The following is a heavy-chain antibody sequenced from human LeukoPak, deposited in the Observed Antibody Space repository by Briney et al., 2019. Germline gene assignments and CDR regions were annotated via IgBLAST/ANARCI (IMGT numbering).Heavy chain of an antibody. V-gene: IGHV3-73*01. CDR2: IRTKANNYAT. D-gene: IGHD2-21*02. Sequence: GGFLRLSCAASGFTFSGYTIHWVRQASGKGLEWVGHIRTKANNYATDYDASVKGRFTISRDDSKNTAFLQMNSLKTEDTAVYYCSRHDALPGDYWGQGTQVTVSS. CDR3: SRHDALPGDY. J-gene: IGHJ4*02. CDR1: GFTFSGYT.